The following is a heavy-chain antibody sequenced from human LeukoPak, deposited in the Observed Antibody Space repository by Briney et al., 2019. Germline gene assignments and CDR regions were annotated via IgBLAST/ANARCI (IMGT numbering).Heavy chain of an antibody. CDR1: GGSISSSSYY. J-gene: IGHJ1*01. CDR3: ARAGYSSCWSPKPFQH. CDR2: IYYSGST. Sequence: ASETLSLTCTVSGGSISSSSYYWGWIRQPPGKGLEWIGSIYYSGSTYYNPSLKSRVTISVDTSKNQFSLKLSSVTAADTAVYYCARAGYSSCWSPKPFQHWGQGTLVTVSS. D-gene: IGHD6-13*01. V-gene: IGHV4-39*01.